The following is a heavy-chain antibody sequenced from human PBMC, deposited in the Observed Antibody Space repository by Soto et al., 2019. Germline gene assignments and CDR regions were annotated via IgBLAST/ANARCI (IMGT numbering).Heavy chain of an antibody. Sequence: VQLLESGGDLVQPGGSLRLSCAASGFTFSSYAMNWVRQAPGKGLEWVSAISGSGGNTFYADSVKGRFTISRDNSKNTLFLQMHSLRAEDTAIYYCAMLNSGSYSYHGMDVWGQGTKVTVSS. J-gene: IGHJ6*02. D-gene: IGHD1-26*01. CDR3: AMLNSGSYSYHGMDV. CDR2: ISGSGGNT. CDR1: GFTFSSYA. V-gene: IGHV3-23*01.